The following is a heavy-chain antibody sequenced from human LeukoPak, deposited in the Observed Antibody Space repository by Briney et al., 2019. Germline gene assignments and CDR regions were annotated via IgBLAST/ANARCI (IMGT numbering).Heavy chain of an antibody. Sequence: GGSLRLSCAASGFTFDDYAMHWVRQAPGKGLEWVSLISGDGVSTYYADSVKGRFTIYRDNSKNSLYLQVNSLRTEDTALYYCAKVAWFGELFDYWGQGTLVTVSS. V-gene: IGHV3-43*02. CDR1: GFTFDDYA. J-gene: IGHJ4*02. CDR2: ISGDGVST. CDR3: AKVAWFGELFDY. D-gene: IGHD3-10*01.